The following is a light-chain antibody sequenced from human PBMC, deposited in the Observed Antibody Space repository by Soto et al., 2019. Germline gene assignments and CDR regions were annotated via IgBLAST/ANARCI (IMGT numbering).Light chain of an antibody. CDR3: QQSNNWPYT. J-gene: IGKJ2*01. V-gene: IGKV3-20*01. CDR1: QSVSISS. CDR2: SAS. Sequence: EIVLTQSPGTLSLSPGERATLSCRASQSVSISSLAWYQQKPGQAPRLLIYSASSRATGIPDRFSGSGSGTDFTLTISRLEPEDFAVYYCQQSNNWPYTFGQGTKLDIK.